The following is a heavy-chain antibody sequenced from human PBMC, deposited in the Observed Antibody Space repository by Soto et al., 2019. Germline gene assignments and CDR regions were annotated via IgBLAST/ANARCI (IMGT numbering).Heavy chain of an antibody. CDR1: GFTFSGYA. D-gene: IGHD3-3*01. CDR2: IAHDGRNK. V-gene: IGHV3-30*04. CDR3: ARDLYDFWSGIHPRNWFGP. Sequence: GGSLRLSCAASGFTFSGYAMNWVRQAPRKGLEWVAVIAHDGRNKFYTDSVKGRFTISRDNSENTLYLQINSLRPEDTAVYFCARDLYDFWSGIHPRNWFGPWRRGIQVTVSS. J-gene: IGHJ5*02.